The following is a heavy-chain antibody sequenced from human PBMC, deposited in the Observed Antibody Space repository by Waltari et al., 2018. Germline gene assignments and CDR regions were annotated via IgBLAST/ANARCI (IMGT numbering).Heavy chain of an antibody. CDR1: GGTFSSYT. J-gene: IGHJ5*02. CDR2: IIPILGIA. V-gene: IGHV1-69*02. D-gene: IGHD6-13*01. Sequence: QVQLVQSGAEVKKPGSSVKVSCKASGGTFSSYTISWVRQAPGQGLELMGRIIPILGIANYAQKFQGRVTITADKSTSTAYMELSSLRSEDTAVYYCASSGYSSSWHDGAWGQGTLVTVSS. CDR3: ASSGYSSSWHDGA.